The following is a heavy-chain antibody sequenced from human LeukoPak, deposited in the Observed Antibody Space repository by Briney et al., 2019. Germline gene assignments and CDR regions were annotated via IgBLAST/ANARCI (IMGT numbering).Heavy chain of an antibody. D-gene: IGHD1-26*01. J-gene: IGHJ4*02. V-gene: IGHV4-39*02. Sequence: TTSETLSLTCTVSGGSISSSSYYWGWIRQPPGKGLEWIGSIYYSGSTYYNPSLKSRVTISVGTSKNQFSLKLSSVTAADTAVYYCAIDVGATFDYWGQGTLVTVSS. CDR3: AIDVGATFDY. CDR2: IYYSGST. CDR1: GGSISSSSYY.